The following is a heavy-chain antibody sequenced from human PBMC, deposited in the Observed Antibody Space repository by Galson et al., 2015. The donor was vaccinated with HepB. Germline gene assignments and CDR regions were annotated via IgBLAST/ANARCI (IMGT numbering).Heavy chain of an antibody. CDR1: GFTFKSYS. Sequence: SLRLSCAGSGFTFKSYSMNWVRQAPGKGLEWVSSISSSSGSIYYADSVKGRFTISRDNANNSLFLQMNSLRAEDTAVYYCARAYDFWSGYPGYWGQGTLVTVSS. CDR2: ISSSSGSI. D-gene: IGHD3-3*01. CDR3: ARAYDFWSGYPGY. J-gene: IGHJ4*02. V-gene: IGHV3-21*01.